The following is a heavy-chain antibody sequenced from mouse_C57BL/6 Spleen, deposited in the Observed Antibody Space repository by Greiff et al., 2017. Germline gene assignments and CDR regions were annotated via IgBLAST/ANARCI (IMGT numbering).Heavy chain of an antibody. CDR3: ARHYYGSSYGNYFDY. CDR1: GYTFTSYW. Sequence: QVQLQQPGAELVRPGTSVKLSCKASGYTFTSYWMHWVKQRPGQGLEWIGVIDPSDSYTNYNQKFKGKATLTVDTSSSTAYMQLSSLTSEDSAVYDCARHYYGSSYGNYFDYWGQGTTLTVSS. D-gene: IGHD1-1*01. J-gene: IGHJ2*01. CDR2: IDPSDSYT. V-gene: IGHV1-59*01.